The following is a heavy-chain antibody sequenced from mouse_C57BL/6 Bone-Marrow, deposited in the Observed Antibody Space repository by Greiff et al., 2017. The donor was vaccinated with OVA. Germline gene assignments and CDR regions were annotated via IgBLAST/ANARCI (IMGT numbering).Heavy chain of an antibody. J-gene: IGHJ2*01. D-gene: IGHD1-1*01. CDR1: GYTFTSYG. V-gene: IGHV1-81*01. Sequence: VQLQQSGAELARPGASVKLSCKASGYTFTSYGISWVKQRTGQGLEWIGEIYPRSGNTYYNEKFKGKATLTADKSSSTAYMELRSLTSEESAVYFGARNYGSRDSLDYGGQGTTLTVSS. CDR3: ARNYGSRDSLDY. CDR2: IYPRSGNT.